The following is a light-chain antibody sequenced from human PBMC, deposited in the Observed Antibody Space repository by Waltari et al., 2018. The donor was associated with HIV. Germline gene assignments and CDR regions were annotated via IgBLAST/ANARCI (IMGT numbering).Light chain of an antibody. V-gene: IGLV1-44*01. Sequence: QSVLTQAPSASGTPGQTVTISCSGSSSNTGSNTVNWFQQFPGPAPKLLIYSNSQRPSGVPDRFSGSKSGTSASLAISGLQSEDEADYYCAAWDDSLNGHVVFGGGTKLTVL. CDR3: AAWDDSLNGHVV. CDR2: SNS. CDR1: SSNTGSNT. J-gene: IGLJ2*01.